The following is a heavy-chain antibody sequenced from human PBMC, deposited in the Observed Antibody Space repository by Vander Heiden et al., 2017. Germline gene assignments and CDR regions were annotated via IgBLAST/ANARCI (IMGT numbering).Heavy chain of an antibody. CDR2: RSSDGSDQ. Sequence: QVQLVESGGGVAQPGRYLRLPCAAPGFTFSLCAMHWVRQAPGRGLEWVAGRSSDGSDQFYADSVKGRFTISRDNSKNTVSVQMNSLRAEDTAVYYCARDFDTFDYWGQGTLVTVSS. CDR1: GFTFSLCA. D-gene: IGHD5-18*01. V-gene: IGHV3-30*04. CDR3: ARDFDTFDY. J-gene: IGHJ4*02.